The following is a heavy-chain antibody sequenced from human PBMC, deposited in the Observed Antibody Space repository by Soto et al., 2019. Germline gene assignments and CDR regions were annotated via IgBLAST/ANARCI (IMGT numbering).Heavy chain of an antibody. CDR1: GLTLNTNY. V-gene: IGHV3-53*01. J-gene: IGHJ4*01. D-gene: IGHD2-15*01. CDR3: SRGGVCSGGRCPLRGSFDY. Sequence: PGGSLRLSCAASGLTLNTNYMSWVRQAPGKGLGWVSIIYSDGNTYYADSVKGRFTISRDNSMNTLYLQMNSLRAEDTAVYYCSRGGVCSGGRCPLRGSFDYWGHGTLVTVSS. CDR2: IYSDGNT.